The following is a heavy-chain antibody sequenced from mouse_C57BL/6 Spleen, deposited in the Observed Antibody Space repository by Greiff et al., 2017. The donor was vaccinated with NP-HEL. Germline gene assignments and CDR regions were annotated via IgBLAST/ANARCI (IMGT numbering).Heavy chain of an antibody. J-gene: IGHJ2*01. CDR2: IDPDTGGT. Sequence: QVQLQQSGAELVRPGASVTLSCKASGYTFTDYEMHWVKQTPVHGLEWIGAIDPDTGGTAYNQKFKGKAILTADKSSSTAYMELRSLTSENSAVYYCTGNYGYDEEGRRAFYYLDYWGQGTTLTVSS. CDR3: TGNYGYDEEGRRAFYYLDY. D-gene: IGHD2-2*01. V-gene: IGHV1-15*01. CDR1: GYTFTDYE.